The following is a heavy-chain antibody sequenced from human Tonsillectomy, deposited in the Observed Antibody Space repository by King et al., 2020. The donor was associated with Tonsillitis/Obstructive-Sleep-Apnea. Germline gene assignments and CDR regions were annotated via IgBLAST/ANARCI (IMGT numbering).Heavy chain of an antibody. V-gene: IGHV1-46*01. J-gene: IGHJ4*02. CDR2: INPSDGIT. Sequence: QLVQSGAGVKKPGASVKVSCTASGYTFTRNYVHWVRQAPGQGLEWMGIINPSDGITTYAQMFKGRVTMTSDTSTSTVNLELSSLSAGDTAVYYCVRDDKDRRHLDYWGQRSLFSVSS. D-gene: IGHD2-15*01. CDR1: GYTFTRNY. CDR3: VRDDKDRRHLDY.